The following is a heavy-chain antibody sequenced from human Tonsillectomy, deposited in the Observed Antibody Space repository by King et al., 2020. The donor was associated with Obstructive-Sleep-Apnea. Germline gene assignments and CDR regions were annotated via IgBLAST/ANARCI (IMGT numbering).Heavy chain of an antibody. CDR2: INPNSGGT. CDR3: AAGSPGAHDY. V-gene: IGHV1-2*04. J-gene: IGHJ4*02. CDR1: GYTFTGYY. D-gene: IGHD6-25*01. Sequence: VQLVESVAEVKKPGASVKVSCKASGYTFTGYYMHWVRQAPGQGLEWMGWINPNSGGTNYAQKFPGWVTMTRDTSISNAYMGPSRRRCDDTAVYYCAAGSPGAHDYWGQGTLVTVSS.